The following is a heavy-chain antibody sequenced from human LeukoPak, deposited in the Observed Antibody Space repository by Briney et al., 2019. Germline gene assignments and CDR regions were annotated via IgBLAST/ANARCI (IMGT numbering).Heavy chain of an antibody. CDR3: ARESGIMVGDYYYYYMDV. V-gene: IGHV3-21*01. CDR1: GFAFSTYD. CDR2: ISGGSTYI. D-gene: IGHD1-26*01. J-gene: IGHJ6*03. Sequence: GGSLRLSCTASGFAFSTYDMNWVRQAPGKGLEWVSSISGGSTYIYYIDSVKGRFTISRDNAKNSLYLQMESLSAEDTADYYCARESGIMVGDYYYYYMDVWGIGTTVTVSS.